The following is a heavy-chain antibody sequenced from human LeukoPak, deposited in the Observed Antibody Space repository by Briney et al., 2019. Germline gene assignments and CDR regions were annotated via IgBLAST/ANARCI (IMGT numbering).Heavy chain of an antibody. Sequence: SETLSLTCVVSGGSISSGVYSWNWIRLPPGKGLEWIGDIHYSGSATYNPSLKSRVTISVDTSKNQFSLKMNSVTAADTAVYYCARSELLWFGGVNSGFDYWGQGTLVTVSS. D-gene: IGHD3-10*01. V-gene: IGHV4-30-2*01. CDR2: IHYSGSA. CDR3: ARSELLWFGGVNSGFDY. J-gene: IGHJ4*02. CDR1: GGSISSGVYS.